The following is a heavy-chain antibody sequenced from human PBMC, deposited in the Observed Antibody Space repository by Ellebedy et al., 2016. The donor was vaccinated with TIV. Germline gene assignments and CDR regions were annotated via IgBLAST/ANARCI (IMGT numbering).Heavy chain of an antibody. CDR2: IYYSGST. CDR1: GGSISSSSYY. Sequence: SETLSLTCTVSGGSISSSSYYRGWIRQPPGKGLEWIGSIYYSGSTDYNPSLKSRVTISADTSKNQFSLRLSSVTAADTSVYYCARWFGELLYVRWFDPWGQGTLVSVSS. V-gene: IGHV4-39*01. D-gene: IGHD3-10*01. J-gene: IGHJ5*02. CDR3: ARWFGELLYVRWFDP.